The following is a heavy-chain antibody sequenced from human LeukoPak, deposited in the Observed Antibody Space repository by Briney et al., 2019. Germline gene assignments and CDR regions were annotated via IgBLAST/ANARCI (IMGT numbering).Heavy chain of an antibody. Sequence: GGSLRLSCAASGFTFSSYAMSWVRHAPGEGLEWVSAISDSGGTTYYADSVKGRFTMSRDNAKNSLFLQINSLRAEDTAVYYCARDTLNGPFVISLDYWGQGALVTVSS. CDR2: ISDSGGTT. V-gene: IGHV3-23*01. D-gene: IGHD3-9*01. CDR1: GFTFSSYA. J-gene: IGHJ4*02. CDR3: ARDTLNGPFVISLDY.